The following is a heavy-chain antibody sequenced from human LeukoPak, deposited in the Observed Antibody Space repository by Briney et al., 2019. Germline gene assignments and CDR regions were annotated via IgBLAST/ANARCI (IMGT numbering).Heavy chain of an antibody. CDR3: ARDKVNYRGIVVVPAAAFDP. Sequence: SETLSLTCTVSGGSISSGGYYWSWIRQHPGKGLEWIGYIYYSGSTYYNPSLKSRVTISVDTSKNQFSLKLSSVTAADTAVYYCARDKVNYRGIVVVPAAAFDPWGQGTLVTVSS. V-gene: IGHV4-31*03. CDR1: GGSISSGGYY. CDR2: IYYSGST. J-gene: IGHJ5*02. D-gene: IGHD2-2*01.